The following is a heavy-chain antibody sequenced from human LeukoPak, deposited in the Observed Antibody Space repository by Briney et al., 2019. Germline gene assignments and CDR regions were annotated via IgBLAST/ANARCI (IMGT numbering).Heavy chain of an antibody. D-gene: IGHD5-12*01. CDR2: IIPIFGTE. CDR3: ARAYSGYDFFDY. Sequence: SVTVSFKASGGTFIKYAISWVRQAAGRGVEWMGGIIPIFGTENYPQKFQGRVTITAEESTSTAYMELSSLRSEDTAVYYCARAYSGYDFFDYWGQGILVTVSS. J-gene: IGHJ4*02. CDR1: GGTFIKYA. V-gene: IGHV1-69*01.